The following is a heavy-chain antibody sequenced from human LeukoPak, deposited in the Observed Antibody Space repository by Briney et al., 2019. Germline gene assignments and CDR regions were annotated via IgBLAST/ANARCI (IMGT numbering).Heavy chain of an antibody. Sequence: SETLSLTCTVSGGSISSSSYYWGWIRQPPGKGLEWIGSIYYSGSTYYNPSLKSRVTISVDTSKNQFSLKLSSVTAADTAVYYCARLLSGSYLQFDYWGQGTLVTVSS. J-gene: IGHJ4*02. V-gene: IGHV4-39*07. CDR2: IYYSGST. CDR1: GGSISSSSYY. CDR3: ARLLSGSYLQFDY. D-gene: IGHD1-26*01.